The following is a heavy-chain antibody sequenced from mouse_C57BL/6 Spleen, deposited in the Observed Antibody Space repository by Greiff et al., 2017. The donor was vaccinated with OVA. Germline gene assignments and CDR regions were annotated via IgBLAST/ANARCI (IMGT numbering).Heavy chain of an antibody. Sequence: DVKLVESGGGLVQPGGSLKLSCAASGFTFSDYGMAWVRQAPRKGPEWVAFISNLAYSIYYADTVTGRFTISIENAKNTLYLEMSSLMSEDTAMYSCARRNWDDAMDYWGQGTSVTVSS. J-gene: IGHJ4*01. V-gene: IGHV5-15*04. CDR3: ARRNWDDAMDY. CDR1: GFTFSDYG. CDR2: ISNLAYSI. D-gene: IGHD4-1*01.